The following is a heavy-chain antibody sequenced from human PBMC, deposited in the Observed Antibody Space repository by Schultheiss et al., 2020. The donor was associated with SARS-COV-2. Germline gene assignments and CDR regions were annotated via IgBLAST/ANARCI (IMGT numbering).Heavy chain of an antibody. CDR3: TSNGDYGGG. D-gene: IGHD4-17*01. J-gene: IGHJ4*02. CDR1: GFTFDDYG. Sequence: GGSLRLSCAASGFTFDDYGMSWVRQAPGKGLEWVGRIKSKTDGGTTDYAAPVKGRFTISRDDSKNTAYLQMNSLKTEDTAVYYCTSNGDYGGGWGQGTLVTVSS. CDR2: IKSKTDGGTT. V-gene: IGHV3-15*01.